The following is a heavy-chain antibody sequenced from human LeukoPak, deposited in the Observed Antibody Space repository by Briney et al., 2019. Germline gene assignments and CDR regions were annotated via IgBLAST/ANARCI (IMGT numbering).Heavy chain of an antibody. D-gene: IGHD1-1*01. V-gene: IGHV3-11*04. CDR2: ISSSGSTI. CDR3: ARARTGKSYYYMDV. J-gene: IGHJ6*03. CDR1: GFTFSDYY. Sequence: GGSLRLSCAASGFTFSDYYRSWIRQAPGKGLEWVSYISSSGSTIYYADSVKGRFTISRDNAKNSLYLQMNSLRAEDTAVYYCARARTGKSYYYMDVWGKGTTVTVSS.